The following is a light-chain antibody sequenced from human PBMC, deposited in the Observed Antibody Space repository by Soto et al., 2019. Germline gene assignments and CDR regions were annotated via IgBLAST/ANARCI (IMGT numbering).Light chain of an antibody. CDR2: AVN. V-gene: IGLV2-14*01. Sequence: QSALTQPASVSGSPGQSITISCTGTSSDVGGYKYVSWYQHHPGQAPKLMIHAVNSRPSGVSTRFSGSKSGNTASLTISGLQPEDEADYYCQAYDYSLTAFVFGGGTKVTVL. J-gene: IGLJ3*02. CDR1: SSDVGGYKY. CDR3: QAYDYSLTAFV.